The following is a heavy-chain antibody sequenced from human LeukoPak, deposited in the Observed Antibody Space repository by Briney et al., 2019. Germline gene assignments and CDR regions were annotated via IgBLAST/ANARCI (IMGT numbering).Heavy chain of an antibody. CDR3: AKYYYSGDSPFDY. J-gene: IGHJ4*02. Sequence: PGGSLRLSCAASGFTFSSYAMTWVRQAPGKGLEWVSAISANSGSTYYADSVRGRFTISRDSSKNTLDLQMSSLRAEDTAIYYCAKYYYSGDSPFDYWGQGTLVTVSS. CDR1: GFTFSSYA. D-gene: IGHD2-21*02. CDR2: ISANSGST. V-gene: IGHV3-23*01.